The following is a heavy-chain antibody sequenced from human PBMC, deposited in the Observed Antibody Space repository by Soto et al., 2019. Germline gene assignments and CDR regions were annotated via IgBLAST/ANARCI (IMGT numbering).Heavy chain of an antibody. Sequence: SETLSLTCTVSGGSISSSSYYWGWIRQPPGKGLEWIGSIYYSGSTYYNPSLKSRVTISVDTSKNQFSLKLSSVTAADTAVYYCATTRRGFGEMDYYYYYMDVWGQGTTVTVSS. CDR1: GGSISSSSYY. CDR2: IYYSGST. J-gene: IGHJ6*03. D-gene: IGHD3-10*01. CDR3: ATTRRGFGEMDYYYYYMDV. V-gene: IGHV4-39*01.